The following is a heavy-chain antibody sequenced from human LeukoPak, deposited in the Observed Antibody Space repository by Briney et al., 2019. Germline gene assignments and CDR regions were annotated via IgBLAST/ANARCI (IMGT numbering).Heavy chain of an antibody. Sequence: GRSLRLSCAASGFTFSSYATHWVRQAPGKGLEWVAVISYDGSNKYYADSVKGRFTISRDNSKNTLYLQMNSLRAEDTAVYYCAREGRVRWYDYWGQGTLVTVSS. J-gene: IGHJ4*02. CDR3: AREGRVRWYDY. CDR2: ISYDGSNK. V-gene: IGHV3-30-3*01. CDR1: GFTFSSYA. D-gene: IGHD4-23*01.